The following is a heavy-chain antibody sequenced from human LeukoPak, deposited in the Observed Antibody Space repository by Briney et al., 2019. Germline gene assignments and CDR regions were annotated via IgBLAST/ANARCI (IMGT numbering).Heavy chain of an antibody. J-gene: IGHJ4*02. Sequence: ASVKVSCKASGYTFTGYYMHWVRQAPGQGLEWMGWIYPNSGGTNYAQKFQGWVTMTRDTSISTAYMELSRLRSDDTAVYYCARSPNYYDSSGYYYFFDYWGQGTLVTVSS. CDR3: ARSPNYYDSSGYYYFFDY. CDR2: IYPNSGGT. CDR1: GYTFTGYY. D-gene: IGHD3-22*01. V-gene: IGHV1-2*04.